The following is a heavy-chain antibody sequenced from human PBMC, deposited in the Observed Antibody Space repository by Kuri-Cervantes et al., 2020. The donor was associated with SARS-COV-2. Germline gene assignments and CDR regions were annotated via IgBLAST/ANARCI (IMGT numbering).Heavy chain of an antibody. Sequence: GESLKISCTASGFTFSNYAMSWVRQAPGKGLDWVSAISDTGSHTYYADSVKGRFTISRDNSKNTLFLQMSSLRAEDTALYYCAKSPFRFGESPSDDWGLGNLVTVSS. J-gene: IGHJ4*02. D-gene: IGHD3-10*01. V-gene: IGHV3-23*01. CDR3: AKSPFRFGESPSDD. CDR1: GFTFSNYA. CDR2: ISDTGSHT.